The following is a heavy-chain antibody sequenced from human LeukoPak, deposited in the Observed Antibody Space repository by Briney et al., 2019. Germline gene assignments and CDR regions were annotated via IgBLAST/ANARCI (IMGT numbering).Heavy chain of an antibody. CDR1: GSSISSYY. V-gene: IGHV4-59*01. Sequence: SETLSLTCTVSGSSISSYYWSWIRQPPGKGLEWIGYIYYSGSTNYNPSLKSRVTISVDTSKNQFSLKLSSVTAADTAVYYCARETSGAVAAFDIWGQGTMVTVSS. D-gene: IGHD6-19*01. CDR2: IYYSGST. CDR3: ARETSGAVAAFDI. J-gene: IGHJ3*02.